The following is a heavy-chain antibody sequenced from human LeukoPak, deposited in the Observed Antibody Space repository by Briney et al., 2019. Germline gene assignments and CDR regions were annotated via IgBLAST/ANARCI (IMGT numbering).Heavy chain of an antibody. V-gene: IGHV3-23*01. D-gene: IGHD6-19*01. CDR1: GFTFSKYA. CDR2: VNDRGTGT. J-gene: IGHJ6*02. CDR3: ARDEDSSGWSLVGYYGMDV. Sequence: PGGSLRLSCAASGFTFSKYAMSWVRQAPGKGLEWVSTVNDRGTGTYYADSVKGRFTISRDNSKNTLYLQMNSLRAEDTAVYYCARDEDSSGWSLVGYYGMDVWGQGTTVTVSS.